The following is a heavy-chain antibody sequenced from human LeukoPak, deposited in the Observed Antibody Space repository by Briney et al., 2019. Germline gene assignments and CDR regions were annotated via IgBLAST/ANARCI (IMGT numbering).Heavy chain of an antibody. CDR1: GFTFSSYG. V-gene: IGHV3-33*01. CDR2: IWYDGSNK. D-gene: IGHD3-22*01. J-gene: IGHJ3*02. Sequence: GDSLRLSCAASGFTFSSYGMHWVRQAPGKGLEWVAVIWYDGSNKYYADSVKGRFTISRDNSKNTLYLQMNSLRAEDTAVYYCARETYYYDSSTPASRSFDIWGQGTMVTVSS. CDR3: ARETYYYDSSTPASRSFDI.